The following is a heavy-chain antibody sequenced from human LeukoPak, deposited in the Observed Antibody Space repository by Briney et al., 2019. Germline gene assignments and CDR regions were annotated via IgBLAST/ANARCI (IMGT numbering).Heavy chain of an antibody. CDR1: GFSFRSSW. CDR2: MNPDGTTT. J-gene: IGHJ4*02. V-gene: IGHV3-74*01. CDR3: ATSRTFDY. Sequence: GGSLRLSCAASGFSFRSSWMHWVRQVPGKGLVWVSRMNPDGTTTTYADSVKGRFTISRDNAKNTLFLQMNSLRVEDTAVYHCATSRTFDYWGQGTLVTVSS.